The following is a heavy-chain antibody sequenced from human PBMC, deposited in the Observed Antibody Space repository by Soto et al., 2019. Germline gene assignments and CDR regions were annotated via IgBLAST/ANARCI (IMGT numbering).Heavy chain of an antibody. CDR3: ATVTTWKFYYYYMDV. J-gene: IGHJ6*03. CDR2: IKQDGSER. D-gene: IGHD4-17*01. V-gene: IGHV3-7*01. CDR1: EFTFTTYG. Sequence: GGSLRLSCAASEFTFTTYGMNWVRQAPGKGLEWVANIKQDGSERYYADFVKGRFTISRDNAKNSLFLQMSRLRAEDSAVYYCATVTTWKFYYYYMDVWGKGTTVTVSS.